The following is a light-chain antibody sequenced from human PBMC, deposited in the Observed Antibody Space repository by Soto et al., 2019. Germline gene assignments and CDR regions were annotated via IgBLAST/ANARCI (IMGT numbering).Light chain of an antibody. V-gene: IGKV1-9*01. CDR2: DAY. Sequence: DIQLTQSPSFLSASVGDRVTITCRASQGISDDLAWYQQKPGKAPKLLIYDAYTLQSGVPSRFCGSGSGTEVTLTVSSLQPEDFATYYCQRLNTDPPLTVGGGTIVEIK. CDR1: QGISDD. J-gene: IGKJ4*02. CDR3: QRLNTDPPLT.